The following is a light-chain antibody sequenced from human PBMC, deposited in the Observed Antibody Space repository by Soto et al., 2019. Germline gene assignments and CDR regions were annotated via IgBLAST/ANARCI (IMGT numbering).Light chain of an antibody. CDR2: DAS. J-gene: IGKJ1*01. Sequence: DIRMTQSPSTLSAFVGDRVTITCRASQSISLSLAWYQQKPGKAPDLLISDASNLERGVPSRFSGSGSGTEFTLTISSLQPDDFATYYCQQYNSYWIFGPGTKVDIK. CDR1: QSISLS. V-gene: IGKV1-5*01. CDR3: QQYNSYWI.